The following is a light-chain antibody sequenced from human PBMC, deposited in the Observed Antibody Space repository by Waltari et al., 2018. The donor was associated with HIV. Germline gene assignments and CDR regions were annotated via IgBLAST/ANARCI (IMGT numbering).Light chain of an antibody. V-gene: IGLV1-51*01. CDR3: GTWDNTLIAFWM. CDR2: DSN. Sequence: QFVFTQPPSLSAAPRKPLTITCLCGSSNLGNNYVSWCQQHPGQPPKLLIYDSNKRPSGIPDRFAASQSGTSATLGITGVQTADEADYYCGTWDNTLIAFWMFGGGTKLTVL. CDR1: SSNLGNNY. J-gene: IGLJ3*02.